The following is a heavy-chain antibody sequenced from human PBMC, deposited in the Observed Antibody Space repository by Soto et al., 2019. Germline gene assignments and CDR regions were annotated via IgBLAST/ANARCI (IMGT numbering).Heavy chain of an antibody. CDR2: ISGSGGST. CDR1: GFTFSSYA. Sequence: GGSLRLSCAASGFTFSSYAMSWVRQAPGKGLEWVSAISGSGGSTYYADSVKGRFTISRDNSKNTLYLQMNSLRAEDTAVYDCAKVPIAAAGPPDYYYYMDVWGKGTTVTVSS. J-gene: IGHJ6*03. D-gene: IGHD6-13*01. V-gene: IGHV3-23*01. CDR3: AKVPIAAAGPPDYYYYMDV.